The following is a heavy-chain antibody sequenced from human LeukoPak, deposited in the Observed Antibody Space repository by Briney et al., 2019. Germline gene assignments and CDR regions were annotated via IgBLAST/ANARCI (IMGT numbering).Heavy chain of an antibody. CDR2: ISGSGGST. D-gene: IGHD1-26*01. CDR1: GFTFSRYW. J-gene: IGHJ6*03. Sequence: PGESLRLSCAASGFTFSRYWIHWVRQAPGKGLEWVSAISGSGGSTYYADSVKGRFTISRDNSKNTLYLQMNSLRAEDTAVYYCAKVDSSYWNYYYYMDVWGKGTTVTVSS. CDR3: AKVDSSYWNYYYYMDV. V-gene: IGHV3-23*01.